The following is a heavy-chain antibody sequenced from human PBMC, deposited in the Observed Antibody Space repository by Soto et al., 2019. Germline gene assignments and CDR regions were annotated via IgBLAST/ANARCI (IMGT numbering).Heavy chain of an antibody. CDR3: ARGDSSGWHWYFDL. V-gene: IGHV4-59*12. J-gene: IGHJ2*01. CDR2: IYYSGNT. CDR1: GGSISSYY. Sequence: SETLSLTCTVSGGSISSYYWNWIRQPPGKGLEWIGYIYYSGNTNYNPSLKSRVTISVDTSKNQFSLKLSSVTAADTAVYYCARGDSSGWHWYFDLWGRGTLVTVSS. D-gene: IGHD6-19*01.